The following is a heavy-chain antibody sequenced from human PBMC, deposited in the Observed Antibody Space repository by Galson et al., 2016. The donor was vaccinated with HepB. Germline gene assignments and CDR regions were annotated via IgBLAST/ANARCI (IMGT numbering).Heavy chain of an antibody. CDR1: GCMFSTYW. V-gene: IGHV3-7*03. CDR2: INQDGSEI. D-gene: IGHD1-26*01. CDR3: ARPQREGGNYYSFDY. Sequence: SLRLSCAASGCMFSTYWITWVRQAPGKGLEWVANINQDGSEIYHVDSVKGRFTISKENGKNSLFLQLNSLRAEDTAVYYCARPQREGGNYYSFDYWGQGTLVTVSS. J-gene: IGHJ4*02.